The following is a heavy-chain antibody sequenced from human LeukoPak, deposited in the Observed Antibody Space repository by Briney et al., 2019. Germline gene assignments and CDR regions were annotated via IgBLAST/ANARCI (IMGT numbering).Heavy chain of an antibody. CDR1: GFTFSSYS. J-gene: IGHJ4*02. Sequence: GGSLRLSCAASGFTFSSYSMNWVRQAPGKGLEWVSSISSSSSYIYYADSVKGRFTISRDNAKNSLYLQMNSLRAEDTAVYYCARDGSSGSPFRYWGQGTLVTVSS. CDR3: ARDGSSGSPFRY. CDR2: ISSSSSYI. D-gene: IGHD1-26*01. V-gene: IGHV3-21*01.